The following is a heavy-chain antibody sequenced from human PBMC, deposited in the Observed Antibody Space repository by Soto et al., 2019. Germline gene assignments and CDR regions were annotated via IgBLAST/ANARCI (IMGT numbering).Heavy chain of an antibody. Sequence: EVQLVESGGGLIQPGGSLRLSCAVSGFTVSNNYMSWVRQAPGKGLEGVSVIYSGGYTAYGDSVKGRFTISRDNSKNTLYLKMNSPGAAGPGVYFCARQGGGGGYWGQGTLVTVSS. J-gene: IGHJ4*02. CDR2: IYSGGYT. V-gene: IGHV3-53*01. D-gene: IGHD3-16*01. CDR3: ARQGGGGGY. CDR1: GFTVSNNY.